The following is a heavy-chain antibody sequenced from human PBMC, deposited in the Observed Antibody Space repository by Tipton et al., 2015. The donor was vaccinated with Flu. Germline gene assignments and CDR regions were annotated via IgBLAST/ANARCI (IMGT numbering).Heavy chain of an antibody. Sequence: TLSLTCAVYGGSFSGYYWSWIRQPPGKGLEWIGEINHSGSTNYNPSLKSRVTISVDTSKNQFSLKLSSVTAAGTAVYYCARRTKGTMVRGVIVNWFDPWGQGTLVTVSS. CDR1: GGSFSGYY. V-gene: IGHV4-34*01. CDR3: ARRTKGTMVRGVIVNWFDP. J-gene: IGHJ5*02. D-gene: IGHD3-10*01. CDR2: INHSGST.